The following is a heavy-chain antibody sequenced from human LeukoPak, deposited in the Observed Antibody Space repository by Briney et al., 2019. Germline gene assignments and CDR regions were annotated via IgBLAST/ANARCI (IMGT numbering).Heavy chain of an antibody. Sequence: SETLSLTCTVSGGSMSSYYWSWIRQPPGKGLEWIGEINHSGSTNYNPSLKSRVTISVDTSKNQFSLKLSSVTAADTAVYYCARGGILQHLYGMDVWGQGTTVTVSS. CDR3: ARGGILQHLYGMDV. CDR2: INHSGST. CDR1: GGSMSSYY. V-gene: IGHV4-34*01. D-gene: IGHD5-18*01. J-gene: IGHJ6*02.